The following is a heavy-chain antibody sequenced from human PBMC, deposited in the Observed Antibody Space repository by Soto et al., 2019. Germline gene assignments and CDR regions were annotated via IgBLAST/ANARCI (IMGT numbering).Heavy chain of an antibody. J-gene: IGHJ5*02. Sequence: SETLSLTCTVSGGSISSSSYYWGWIRQPPGKGLEWIGSIYYSESTYYNPSLKSRVTISVDTSKNQFSLKLSSVTAADTAVYYCAREGRLGVVIIRDNWFDPWGQGTLVTVSS. CDR3: AREGRLGVVIIRDNWFDP. D-gene: IGHD3-3*01. CDR2: IYYSEST. V-gene: IGHV4-39*02. CDR1: GGSISSSSYY.